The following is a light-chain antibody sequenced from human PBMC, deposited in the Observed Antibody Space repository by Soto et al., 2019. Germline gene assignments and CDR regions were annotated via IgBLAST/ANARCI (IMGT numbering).Light chain of an antibody. CDR3: YSYGGSYTWV. J-gene: IGLJ3*02. V-gene: IGLV2-11*01. CDR2: EVS. Sequence: QSALTQPASVSGSPGQSITISCTGTSSDVGGYNYVSWYQQHPGKAPKLMIYEVSQRPSGVPDRFSGSKSGNTASLTISGLQADDEAGYYCYSYGGSYTWVFGGGTKLTVL. CDR1: SSDVGGYNY.